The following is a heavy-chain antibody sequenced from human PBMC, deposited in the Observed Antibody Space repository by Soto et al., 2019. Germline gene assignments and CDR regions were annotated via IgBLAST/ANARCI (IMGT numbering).Heavy chain of an antibody. CDR2: IKQDGSEK. CDR3: ARDGYYPVYDFWSGYYEGPDYYYYYYMDV. CDR1: GFTFSSYW. D-gene: IGHD3-3*01. V-gene: IGHV3-7*01. Sequence: GGSLRLSCAASGFTFSSYWMSWVRQAPGKGLEWVANIKQDGSEKYYVDSVKGRFTISRDNAKNSLYLQMNSLRAEDTAVYYCARDGYYPVYDFWSGYYEGPDYYYYYYMDVWGKGTTVTVSS. J-gene: IGHJ6*03.